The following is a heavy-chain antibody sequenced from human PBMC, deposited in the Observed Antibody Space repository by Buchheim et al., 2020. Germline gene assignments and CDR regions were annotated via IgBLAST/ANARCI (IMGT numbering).Heavy chain of an antibody. Sequence: QVQLVQSGAEVKKPGSSVKVSCKASGGTFSSFAISWVRQAPGQGLEWMGGIIPLFGTANYAQKFQGRVTITADESTTTAYLELSSLRSEDTAVYYCTRGPRRIGAALYYFDYWGQGTL. CDR3: TRGPRRIGAALYYFDY. J-gene: IGHJ4*02. CDR2: IIPLFGTA. CDR1: GGTFSSFA. D-gene: IGHD6-25*01. V-gene: IGHV1-69*01.